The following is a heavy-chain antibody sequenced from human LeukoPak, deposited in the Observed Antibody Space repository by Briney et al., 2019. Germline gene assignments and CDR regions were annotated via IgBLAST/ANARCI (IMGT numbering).Heavy chain of an antibody. Sequence: GGSLRLSCAASGFTLSTYAMHWVRQAPGKGLEWVSVIAFDGSKKYYADSVTGRFTISRDNSKNTLYLQMNSLRPEDTAVYYCARGNSVSYYYYGLDVWGQGTTVTVSS. J-gene: IGHJ6*02. CDR1: GFTLSTYA. V-gene: IGHV3-30*04. D-gene: IGHD5/OR15-5a*01. CDR2: IAFDGSKK. CDR3: ARGNSVSYYYYGLDV.